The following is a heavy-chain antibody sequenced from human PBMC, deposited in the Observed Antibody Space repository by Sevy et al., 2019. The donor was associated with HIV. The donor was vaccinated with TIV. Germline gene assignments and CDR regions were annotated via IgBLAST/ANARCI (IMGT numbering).Heavy chain of an antibody. V-gene: IGHV1-2*06. CDR3: ARGPRDRTGYYYPPFEY. CDR2: INPNSGET. CDR1: GTTFIGYY. J-gene: IGHJ4*02. D-gene: IGHD3-22*01. Sequence: ASVKVSCKTSGTTFIGYYMYWVRQAPGQGLECMGRINPNSGETNYAQKFQGRVTMTRDTSVNTAYMELSRLRSDDTAVYYCARGPRDRTGYYYPPFEYWGQGILVTVSS.